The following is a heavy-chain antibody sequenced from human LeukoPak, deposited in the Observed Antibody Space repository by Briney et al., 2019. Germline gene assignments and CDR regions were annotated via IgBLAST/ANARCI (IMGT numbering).Heavy chain of an antibody. CDR3: ARSSGSYHSPYYYGMDV. J-gene: IGHJ6*02. V-gene: IGHV1-18*01. CDR2: ISAYNGNT. Sequence: ASVKVSCKAPGYTFTSYGISWVRQAPGQGLEWMGWISAYNGNTNYAQKLQGRVTMTTDTSTSTAYMELRSLRSDDTAVYYCARSSGSYHSPYYYGMDVWGQGTTVTVSS. D-gene: IGHD1-26*01. CDR1: GYTFTSYG.